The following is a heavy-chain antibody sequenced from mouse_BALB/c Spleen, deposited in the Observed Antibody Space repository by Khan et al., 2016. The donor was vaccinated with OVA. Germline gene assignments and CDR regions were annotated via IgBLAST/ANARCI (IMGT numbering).Heavy chain of an antibody. J-gene: IGHJ3*01. CDR1: GYTFTTYT. CDR3: VREGAYYRSDGWFAY. V-gene: IGHV1-4*01. Sequence: QVQLQQSGAELARPGASVKMSCKASGYTFTTYTIHWVKQRPGQGLEWFGYIIPSNDYTNYNQKFKDRATLTADKSSSTAYMQLSSLTSEDSAVYYCVREGAYYRSDGWFAYWGQGTLVTVSA. CDR2: IIPSNDYT. D-gene: IGHD2-14*01.